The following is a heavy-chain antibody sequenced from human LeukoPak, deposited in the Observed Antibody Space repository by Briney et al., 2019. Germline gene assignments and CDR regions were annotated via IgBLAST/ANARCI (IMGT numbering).Heavy chain of an antibody. CDR1: GFTFSSYA. V-gene: IGHV3-23*01. CDR2: ISDSDGNT. D-gene: IGHD1-26*01. CDR3: ASALRIYYYFDY. Sequence: GGSLRLSCAASGFTFSSYAMSWVRQAPGEGLEWVSAISDSDGNTYYTDSVRGRFTISRDNSKNTLYLQMNSLRAEGTAVYYCASALRIYYYFDYWGQGTLVTVSS. J-gene: IGHJ4*02.